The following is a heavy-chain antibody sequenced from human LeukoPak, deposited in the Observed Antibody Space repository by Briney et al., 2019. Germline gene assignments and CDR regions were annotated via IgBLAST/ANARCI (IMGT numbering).Heavy chain of an antibody. D-gene: IGHD6-13*01. CDR2: ISWNSGSI. CDR3: AKDIAAAGTGWYFDL. V-gene: IGHV3-9*01. J-gene: IGHJ2*01. Sequence: PGGSLRLSCAASGFTFDDYAMHWVRQAPGKGLEWVSGISWNSGSIGYADSVKGRFIISRDNAKNSLYLQMNSLRAEDTALYYCAKDIAAAGTGWYFDLWGRGTLVTVSS. CDR1: GFTFDDYA.